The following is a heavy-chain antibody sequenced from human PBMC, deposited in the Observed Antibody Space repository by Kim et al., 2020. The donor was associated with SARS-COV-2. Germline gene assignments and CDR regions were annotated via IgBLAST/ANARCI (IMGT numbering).Heavy chain of an antibody. Sequence: GGSLRLSCAASGFTFSSYAMHWVRQAPGKGLERVAVISYDGSNKYYADSVKGRFTISRDNSKNTLYLQMNSLRAEDTAVYYCARDNGAAADYWGQGTLVT. CDR1: GFTFSSYA. D-gene: IGHD6-13*01. CDR2: ISYDGSNK. CDR3: ARDNGAAADY. V-gene: IGHV3-30*04. J-gene: IGHJ4*02.